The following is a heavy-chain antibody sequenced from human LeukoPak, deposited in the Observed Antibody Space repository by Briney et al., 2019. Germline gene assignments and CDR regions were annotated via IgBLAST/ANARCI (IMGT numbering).Heavy chain of an antibody. Sequence: GGSLSLSCAASGFSFRIYAMSWARQMSAKGLVYREIIYPADSDTRYRPSCQGQVTISADKSISTAYLQWSSLKASDTAIYYCARPGAVGERGGDAFDIWGQGTMVTVSS. CDR3: ARPGAVGERGGDAFDI. J-gene: IGHJ3*02. CDR2: IYPADSDT. D-gene: IGHD1-26*01. V-gene: IGHV5-51*01. CDR1: GFSFRIYA.